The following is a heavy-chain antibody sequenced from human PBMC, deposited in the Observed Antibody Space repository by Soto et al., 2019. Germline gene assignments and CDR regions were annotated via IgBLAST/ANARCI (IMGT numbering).Heavy chain of an antibody. J-gene: IGHJ4*02. CDR1: DYNFNNAW. D-gene: IGHD3-3*01. CDR2: IKSKNDGGTA. V-gene: IGHV3-15*07. Sequence: EVPLVESGGDLVKPGGSLRLSCAVSDYNFNNAWMNWVRLAPGKGLEWVGRIKSKNDGGTADYAAPVNGRFIISRDDSKNTLYLQMTSLKIEDAAVYYCATDGRWSAHWGQGTLVTVSS. CDR3: ATDGRWSAH.